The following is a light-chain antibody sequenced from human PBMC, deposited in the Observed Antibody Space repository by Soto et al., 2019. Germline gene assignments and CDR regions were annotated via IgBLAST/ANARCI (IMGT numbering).Light chain of an antibody. Sequence: DIPMTQSPSTLSASVGDRVAITCRASQSISSWLAWYQQKPGKAPKLLIYDASSLESGVPSRFSGSGSGTEFTLTISSLQPDDFATYYCQQYSVYSWTFGQGTKVEIK. CDR1: QSISSW. J-gene: IGKJ1*01. CDR2: DAS. CDR3: QQYSVYSWT. V-gene: IGKV1-5*01.